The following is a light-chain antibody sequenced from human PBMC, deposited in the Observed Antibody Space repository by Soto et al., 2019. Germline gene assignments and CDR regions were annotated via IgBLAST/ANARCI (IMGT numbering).Light chain of an antibody. V-gene: IGKV2-28*01. CDR1: ARLLHKNGYNY. CDR3: MQPLENFRT. J-gene: IGKJ1*01. Sequence: IVMTQSPLSLSVTPGEAASISCMSSARLLHKNGYNYVDWYMQKPGQSPQLLIYLGSNLASGVPDRFSGSGSDTYFTLEISRVEADDVGVYYCMQPLENFRTFGQGTKV. CDR2: LGS.